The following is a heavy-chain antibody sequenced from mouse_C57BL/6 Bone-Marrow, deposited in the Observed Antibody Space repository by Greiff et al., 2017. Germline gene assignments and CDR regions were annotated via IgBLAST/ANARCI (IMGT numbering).Heavy chain of an antibody. Sequence: QVQLQQSGAELVRPGTSVKMSCKASGYTFTNYWIGWAKQRPGHGLEWIGDIYPGGGYTNYNEKFKGKATLTADKSSSTAYMQFSSLTSEDSAIYYCARSALCRPYYFDYWGQGTTLTVSS. CDR1: GYTFTNYW. D-gene: IGHD1-1*02. J-gene: IGHJ2*01. CDR3: ARSALCRPYYFDY. CDR2: IYPGGGYT. V-gene: IGHV1-63*01.